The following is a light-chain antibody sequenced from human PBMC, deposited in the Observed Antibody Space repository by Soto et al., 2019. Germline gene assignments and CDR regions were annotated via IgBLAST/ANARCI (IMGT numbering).Light chain of an antibody. CDR3: QQSHSVPRT. J-gene: IGKJ4*01. V-gene: IGKV1-39*01. Sequence: DIQMTQSPSSLSASVGDRVTITCRTSQGISRYVNWYQQKPGKAPKLLISLASSVQNGVPSRFSGSGSGTGFTLTISSLQPEDCALYYCQQSHSVPRTFGGGTKVEI. CDR1: QGISRY. CDR2: LAS.